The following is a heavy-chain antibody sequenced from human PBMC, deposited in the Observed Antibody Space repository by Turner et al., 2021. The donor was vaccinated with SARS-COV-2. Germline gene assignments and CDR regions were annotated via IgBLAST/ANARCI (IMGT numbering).Heavy chain of an antibody. V-gene: IGHV3-21*01. Sequence: EVQLVESGGGLVKPGGSLRLSCAASGFPFRGHSVTWVRPAPGKGLEWVSAISGSSSYIHYADSVRGRFTISRDNAKNSLYLQMNSLRADDTAVYYCARCGGGTCKQNGAFDIWGQGAKVTVSS. D-gene: IGHD2-15*01. CDR2: ISGSSSYI. J-gene: IGHJ3*02. CDR3: ARCGGGTCKQNGAFDI. CDR1: GFPFRGHS.